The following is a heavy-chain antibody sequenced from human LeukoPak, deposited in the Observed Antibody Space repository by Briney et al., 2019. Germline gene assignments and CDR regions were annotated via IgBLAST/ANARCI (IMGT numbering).Heavy chain of an antibody. CDR3: ARLPLIATTRGGFDP. J-gene: IGHJ5*02. CDR2: IYDTGAT. Sequence: SEALSLTCTVSGGSISGYYWSWIRQPPGKRLEWIGYIYDTGATNYNPSLKSRSTISIDTSKNQFSLNLSSVTAADTAVYYCARLPLIATTRGGFDPWGQGTLVTVSS. D-gene: IGHD1/OR15-1a*01. V-gene: IGHV4-59*08. CDR1: GGSISGYY.